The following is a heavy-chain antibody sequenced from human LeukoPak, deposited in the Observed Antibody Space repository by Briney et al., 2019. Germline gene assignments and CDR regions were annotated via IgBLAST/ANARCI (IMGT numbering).Heavy chain of an antibody. D-gene: IGHD3-10*01. CDR1: GGSISSSSYY. CDR3: ARADSYGSGSYYNLHYYYYMDV. Sequence: PSETLSLTCTVSGGSISSSSYYWGWIRQPPGKGLEWIGSIYYSGSTYYNPSLKSRVTISVDTSKNQFSLKLSSVTAADTAVYYCARADSYGSGSYYNLHYYYYMDVWGKGTTVTVSS. V-gene: IGHV4-39*07. CDR2: IYYSGST. J-gene: IGHJ6*03.